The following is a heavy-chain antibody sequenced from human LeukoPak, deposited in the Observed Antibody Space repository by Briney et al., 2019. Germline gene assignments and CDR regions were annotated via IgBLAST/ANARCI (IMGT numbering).Heavy chain of an antibody. D-gene: IGHD1-26*01. CDR2: MNPNSGNT. CDR1: GYTFTSYD. Sequence: ASVKVSCKASGYTFTSYDINWVRHATGQGPEKMGWMNPNSGNTGYAQKFQGSVTMTRNTSISTAYMELSSLRSEDTAVYYCATIYPGAATGGNYWGQGTLVTVSS. V-gene: IGHV1-8*01. J-gene: IGHJ4*02. CDR3: ATIYPGAATGGNY.